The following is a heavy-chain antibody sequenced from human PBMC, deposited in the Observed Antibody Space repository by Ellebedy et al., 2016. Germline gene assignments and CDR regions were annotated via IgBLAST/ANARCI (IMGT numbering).Heavy chain of an antibody. CDR3: AKGPGQAAIGAFDI. J-gene: IGHJ3*02. CDR1: GFTFSSYG. CDR2: ISYDGSNK. D-gene: IGHD2-2*02. Sequence: GGSLRLXCAASGFTFSSYGMHWVRQAPGKGLEWVAVISYDGSNKYYADSVKGRFTISRDNSKNTLYLQMNSLRAEDTAVYYCAKGPGQAAIGAFDIWGQGTMVTVSS. V-gene: IGHV3-30*18.